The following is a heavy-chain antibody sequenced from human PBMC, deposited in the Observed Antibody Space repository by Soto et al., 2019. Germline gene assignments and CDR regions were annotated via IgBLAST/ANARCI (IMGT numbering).Heavy chain of an antibody. CDR3: ARDGTPPFRVDIMGFDS. V-gene: IGHV3-7*01. J-gene: IGHJ4*02. CDR2: IKQDGSEM. CDR1: GFIFSSTW. D-gene: IGHD3-3*01. Sequence: EVQLVESGGGLVQPGGSLRLSCAASGFIFSSTWMSWVRQAPGKGLEWVANIKQDGSEMYYVDSVKGRFIISRDNAKNSLYLQMNGLSADDTAGYYCARDGTPPFRVDIMGFDSWGQGSQVTVSS.